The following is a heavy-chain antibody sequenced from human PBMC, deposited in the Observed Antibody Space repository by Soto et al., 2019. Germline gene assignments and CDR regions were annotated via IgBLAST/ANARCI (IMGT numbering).Heavy chain of an antibody. D-gene: IGHD4-17*01. V-gene: IGHV1-69*13. CDR3: ARDDYGANGPLDY. J-gene: IGHJ4*01. CDR1: GGTFSSYA. CDR2: IIPISATA. Sequence: SVKGSCKASGGTFSSYAISWVRQAPAQGLQWRGGIIPISATANYEPRFHGRLTITEYQSTRTAYLELSSLRSENTALYYSARDDYGANGPLDYWGHGTLVTVSS.